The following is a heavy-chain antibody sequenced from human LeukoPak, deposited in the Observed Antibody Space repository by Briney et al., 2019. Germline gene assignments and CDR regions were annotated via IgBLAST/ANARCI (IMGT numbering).Heavy chain of an antibody. V-gene: IGHV4-59*08. CDR3: ARFGGGNPHFDY. CDR2: IYYSGST. J-gene: IGHJ4*02. CDR1: GGSISSYY. Sequence: SETLSLTCTVSGGSISSYYWSWIRQPPGTGLEWIGYIYYSGSTNYNPSLKSRVTISVDTSKNQFSLKLSSVTAADTAVYYCARFGGGNPHFDYWGQGTLVTVPS. D-gene: IGHD4-23*01.